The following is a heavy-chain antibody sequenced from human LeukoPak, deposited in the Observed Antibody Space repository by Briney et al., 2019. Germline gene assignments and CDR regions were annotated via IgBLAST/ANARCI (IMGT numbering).Heavy chain of an antibody. V-gene: IGHV3-9*01. CDR3: AELGITMIGDV. J-gene: IGHJ6*04. CDR1: GFTFDDYA. Sequence: TGGSLRLSCAASGFTFDDYAMHWVRQAPGKGLEWVSGINWNSGTIGYADSVKGRFTISRDNAKNSLYLQMNSLRAEDTAVYYCAELGITMIGDVWGKGTTVTISS. CDR2: INWNSGTI. D-gene: IGHD3-10*02.